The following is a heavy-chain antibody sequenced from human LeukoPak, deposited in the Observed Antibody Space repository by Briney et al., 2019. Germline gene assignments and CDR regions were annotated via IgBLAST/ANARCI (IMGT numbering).Heavy chain of an antibody. V-gene: IGHV4-30-4*08. D-gene: IGHD3-3*01. CDR3: AKYYDFWSGHGGYFDY. J-gene: IGHJ4*02. CDR1: GGSISSGDYY. CDR2: IYYSGST. Sequence: SETLSLTCTVSGGSISSGDYYWSWIRQPPGKGLVWIGYIYYSGSTYYNPSLKSRVTTSVDTSKNQFSLKLSSVTAADTAVYYCAKYYDFWSGHGGYFDYWGQGTLVTVSS.